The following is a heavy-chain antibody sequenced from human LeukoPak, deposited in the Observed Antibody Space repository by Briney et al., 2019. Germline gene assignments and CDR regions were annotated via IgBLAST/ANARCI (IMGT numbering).Heavy chain of an antibody. D-gene: IGHD6-6*01. Sequence: ASVKVSCKASGYTFTGYYTHWVRQAPGQGLEWMGWINPNSGGTNYAQKFQGRVTMTRDTSISTAYMELSRLRSDDTAVYYCARSSYSSSFFWFDPWGQGTLVTVSS. CDR3: ARSSYSSSFFWFDP. J-gene: IGHJ5*02. V-gene: IGHV1-2*02. CDR1: GYTFTGYY. CDR2: INPNSGGT.